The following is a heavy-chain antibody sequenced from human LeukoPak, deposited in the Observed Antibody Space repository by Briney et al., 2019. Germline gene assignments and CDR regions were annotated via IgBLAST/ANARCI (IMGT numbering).Heavy chain of an antibody. V-gene: IGHV1-2*02. Sequence: APVKVSCKASGYIFTGYYMHWVRQAPGQGLEWMGWINPNSGGTNYAQKFQGRVTMTRDTSISTAYMELSRLRSDDTAVYYCARAEQYCSSTSCLDYWGQGTLVTVSS. CDR2: INPNSGGT. J-gene: IGHJ4*02. CDR3: ARAEQYCSSTSCLDY. CDR1: GYIFTGYY. D-gene: IGHD2-2*01.